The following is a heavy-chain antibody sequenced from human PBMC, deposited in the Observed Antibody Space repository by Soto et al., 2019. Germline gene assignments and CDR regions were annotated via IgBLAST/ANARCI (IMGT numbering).Heavy chain of an antibody. CDR1: GFTFSDYG. D-gene: IGHD2-2*02. CDR3: AKDHGFDEFQLLYYSYYGLDV. V-gene: IGHV3-30*18. J-gene: IGHJ6*02. CDR2: ISYDSTNK. Sequence: PXESLRLSCAASGFTFSDYGMHGVRQAPGKGLEWVAVISYDSTNKYYGDSVKGRFTISRDNSKNTLYLQMNSLRAEDRAVYYCAKDHGFDEFQLLYYSYYGLDVWGQGTTVTVSS.